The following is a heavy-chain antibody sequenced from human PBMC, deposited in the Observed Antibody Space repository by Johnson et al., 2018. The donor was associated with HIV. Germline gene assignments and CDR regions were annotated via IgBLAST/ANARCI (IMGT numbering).Heavy chain of an antibody. CDR3: AKARSGGPGAFDI. Sequence: QVQLVESGGGFVKPGGSLRLSCAASGFTFSDYYMSWIRQAPGKGLEWISYISGSGTTIFYTDSVKGRFAISSDNSKNALYLQMNSLRAEDTAVYCCAKARSGGPGAFDIWGQGTMVTVSS. V-gene: IGHV3-11*04. J-gene: IGHJ3*02. D-gene: IGHD6-19*01. CDR2: ISGSGTTI. CDR1: GFTFSDYY.